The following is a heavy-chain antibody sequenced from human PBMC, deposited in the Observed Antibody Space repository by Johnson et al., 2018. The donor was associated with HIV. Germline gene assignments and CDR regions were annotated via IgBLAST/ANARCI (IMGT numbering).Heavy chain of an antibody. CDR3: ARDLPGIYDAFDL. V-gene: IGHV3-23*04. CDR2: IYSDGTT. Sequence: VQLVESGGGLVQPGGSLRLSCAASGFTFSTYAMSWVRQAPGKGLEWVSVIYSDGTTSFAQSVKGRFSISRDVSKNILYHQMHSLRTEDTAYYYCARDLPGIYDAFDLWGQGTNVTISS. J-gene: IGHJ3*01. CDR1: GFTFSTYA. D-gene: IGHD1-26*01.